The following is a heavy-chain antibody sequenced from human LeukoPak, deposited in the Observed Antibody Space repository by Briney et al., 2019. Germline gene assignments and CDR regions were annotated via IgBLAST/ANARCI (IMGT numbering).Heavy chain of an antibody. J-gene: IGHJ4*02. D-gene: IGHD3-22*01. Sequence: ASVKVSCKASGYTFTSYGISWVRQAPGQGLEWMGWISAYNGNTNYAQKLQGRVTMTTDTSTSTAYMELRSLRSDDTAVYYCASGSGYYFEDSGALDYWGQGTLVTVSS. V-gene: IGHV1-18*01. CDR2: ISAYNGNT. CDR1: GYTFTSYG. CDR3: ASGSGYYFEDSGALDY.